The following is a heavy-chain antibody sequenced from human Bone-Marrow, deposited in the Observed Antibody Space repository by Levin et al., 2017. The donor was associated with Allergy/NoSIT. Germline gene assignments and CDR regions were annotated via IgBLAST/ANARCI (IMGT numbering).Heavy chain of an antibody. CDR1: GFTFSSYA. CDR2: ISYDGSNK. Sequence: SCAASGFTFSSYAMHWVRQAPGKGLEWVAVISYDGSNKYYADSVKGRFTISRDNSKNTLYLQMNSLRAEDTAVYYCARDHCSSTSCYFVQRKSAKYYYYYGMDVWGQGTTVTVSS. D-gene: IGHD2-2*01. CDR3: ARDHCSSTSCYFVQRKSAKYYYYYGMDV. V-gene: IGHV3-30-3*01. J-gene: IGHJ6*02.